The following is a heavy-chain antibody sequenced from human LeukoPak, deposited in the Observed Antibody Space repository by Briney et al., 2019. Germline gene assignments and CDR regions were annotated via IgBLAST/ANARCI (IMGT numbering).Heavy chain of an antibody. CDR3: ARGGIVGATTRADDAFDI. CDR2: IIPIFGTA. J-gene: IGHJ3*02. Sequence: GSSVKVSCKASGGTFSSYAISWVRQAPGQGLEWMGGIIPIFGTANYAQKFQGRVMITADESTSTAYMELSSLRSEDTAVYYCARGGIVGATTRADDAFDIWGQGTMVTVSS. V-gene: IGHV1-69*01. D-gene: IGHD1-26*01. CDR1: GGTFSSYA.